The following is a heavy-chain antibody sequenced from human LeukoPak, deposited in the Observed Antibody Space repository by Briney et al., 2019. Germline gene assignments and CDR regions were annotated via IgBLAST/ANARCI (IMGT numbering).Heavy chain of an antibody. J-gene: IGHJ4*02. CDR1: RYTFTRYF. Sequence: GASVKLSCKPSRYTFTRYFMHWVRQATGPGLEWRGIIYPCGGRTPYAQKFQGRVTMTKDMSTSTLYMELNRLRAEDTAGYYCARAKPNKMVRGLIMRMESRYYFDYWGQGTLVTVSS. CDR3: ARAKPNKMVRGLIMRMESRYYFDY. D-gene: IGHD3-10*01. CDR2: IYPCGGRT. V-gene: IGHV1-46*01.